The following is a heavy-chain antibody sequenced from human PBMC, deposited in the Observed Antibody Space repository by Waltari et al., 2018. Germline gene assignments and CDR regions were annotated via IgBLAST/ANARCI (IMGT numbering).Heavy chain of an antibody. CDR1: GFSLSTSVVG. D-gene: IGHD3-3*01. CDR2: IYWDDDK. CDR3: AHRGDITIFHRVYNWFDP. V-gene: IGHV2-5*02. Sequence: QITLKESGPTLVKPTQTLTLTCPFSGFSLSTSVVGVGWIRQPPGKALEWLALIYWDDDKRYSPSLKSRLTITKDTSKNQVVLTMTNMDPVDTATYYCAHRGDITIFHRVYNWFDPWGQGTLVTVSS. J-gene: IGHJ5*02.